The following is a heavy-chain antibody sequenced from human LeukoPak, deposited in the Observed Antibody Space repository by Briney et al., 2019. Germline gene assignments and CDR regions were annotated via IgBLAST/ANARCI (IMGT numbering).Heavy chain of an antibody. CDR2: IYYTGTT. J-gene: IGHJ4*02. V-gene: IGHV4-59*08. Sequence: SETLSLTCTVSGGSISSYYWSWIRQPPGEGLEWIGYIYYTGTTNYNPSLKSRVTISVDTSKNQFSLKLSSVTAADTAVYYCARTLDSGWTDYWGQGTLVTVSS. CDR3: ARTLDSGWTDY. CDR1: GGSISSYY. D-gene: IGHD6-19*01.